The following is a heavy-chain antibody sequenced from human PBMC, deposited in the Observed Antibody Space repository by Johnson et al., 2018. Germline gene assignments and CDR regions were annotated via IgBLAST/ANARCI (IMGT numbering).Heavy chain of an antibody. D-gene: IGHD6-13*01. Sequence: QVQLVESGGGVVQPGRSXRLSCEASGFTFSGYAMHWVRQAPGTGLAWVEVISYDGSNQSYAASVKGRFTISRDNYKNTLYLQMNSLRAEDTGVYYGARGRKSARLAASGTILGYFQHWGQGTLVTVSS. J-gene: IGHJ1*01. CDR3: ARGRKSARLAASGTILGYFQH. CDR1: GFTFSGYA. CDR2: ISYDGSNQ. V-gene: IGHV3-30-3*01.